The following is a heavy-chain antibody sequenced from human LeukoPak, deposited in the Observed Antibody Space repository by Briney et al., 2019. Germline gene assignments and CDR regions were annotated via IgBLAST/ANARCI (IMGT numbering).Heavy chain of an antibody. CDR1: GGTFSSYA. CDR2: ISAYNGNT. CDR3: ARVIGGTHAFDI. Sequence: ASVKVSCKASGGTFSSYAISWVRQAPGQGLEWMGWISAYNGNTNYAQKLQGRVTMTTDTSTSTAYMELRSLRSDDTAVYYCARVIGGTHAFDIRGQGTMVTVSS. V-gene: IGHV1-18*01. D-gene: IGHD1-26*01. J-gene: IGHJ3*02.